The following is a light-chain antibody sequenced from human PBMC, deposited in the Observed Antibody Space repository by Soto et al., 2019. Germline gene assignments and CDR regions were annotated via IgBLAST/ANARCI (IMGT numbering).Light chain of an antibody. J-gene: IGKJ1*01. V-gene: IGKV1-5*03. Sequence: DIQMTQSPCTLSASVGDRVTITCRASQSISIWLAWYQQKPGKARKLLIYKASSLESGVPSRFNGSGSGTEFTLTISSLQPADFATYYCQQYNSYSPTFGQGTKVEIK. CDR2: KAS. CDR3: QQYNSYSPT. CDR1: QSISIW.